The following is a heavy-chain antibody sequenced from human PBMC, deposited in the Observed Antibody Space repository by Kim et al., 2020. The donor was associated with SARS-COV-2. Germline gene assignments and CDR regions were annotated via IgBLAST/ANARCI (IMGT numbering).Heavy chain of an antibody. V-gene: IGHV3-48*03. CDR2: ISSRGRTI. J-gene: IGHJ4*02. CDR3: ARDNPTPDY. CDR1: GFTFSSYE. Sequence: GGPLRLSCAASGFTFSSYEMNWVRQAPGKGLEWVSYISSRGRTIYSADSVKGRFTISRDNAKNSLYLQMNSLRAEDTAVYYCARDNPTPDYSGQGTLVTVSS.